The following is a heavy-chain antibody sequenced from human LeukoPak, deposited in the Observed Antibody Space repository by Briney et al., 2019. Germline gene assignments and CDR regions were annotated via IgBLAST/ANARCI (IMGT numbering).Heavy chain of an antibody. D-gene: IGHD6-13*01. V-gene: IGHV3-20*04. J-gene: IGHJ6*03. CDR1: GFSFDDYG. CDR3: ARQYSSSSYYYYYHMDV. Sequence: GGSLRLSCAASGFSFDDYGMSWVRQAPGKGLEWVSGLNWNGGSTGYADSVKGRFTISRDNAKNSLYLQMNSLRAEDTALYYCARQYSSSSYYYYYHMDVWGKGTTVTVSS. CDR2: LNWNGGST.